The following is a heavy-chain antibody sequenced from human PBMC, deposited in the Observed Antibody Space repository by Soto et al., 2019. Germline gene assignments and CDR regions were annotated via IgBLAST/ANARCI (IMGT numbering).Heavy chain of an antibody. CDR1: GFTVSSNY. J-gene: IGHJ3*02. CDR3: ARDGSYYAFDI. V-gene: IGHV3-53*01. Sequence: GGSLRLSCAASGFTVSSNYVSWVRQAPGKGLEWVSVIYSGGSTYYADSVKGRFTISRDNSKNTLYLQMNSLRAEDTAVYYCARDGSYYAFDIWGQGTMVTVSS. D-gene: IGHD1-26*01. CDR2: IYSGGST.